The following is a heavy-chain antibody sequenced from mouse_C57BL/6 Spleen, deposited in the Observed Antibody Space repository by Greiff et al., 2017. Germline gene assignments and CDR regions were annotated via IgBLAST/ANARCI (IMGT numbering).Heavy chain of an antibody. CDR2: IDPSDSYT. J-gene: IGHJ3*01. Sequence: QVQLQQPGAELVKPGASVKLSCTASGFTFTSYWMQWVKQRPGQGLEWIGEIDPSDSYTNYPQKFKGKATLTVDPSSSPAYMPLSSLTSEDSAVYYCARARGAYWGQGTLVTVSA. CDR1: GFTFTSYW. V-gene: IGHV1-50*01. CDR3: ARARGAY.